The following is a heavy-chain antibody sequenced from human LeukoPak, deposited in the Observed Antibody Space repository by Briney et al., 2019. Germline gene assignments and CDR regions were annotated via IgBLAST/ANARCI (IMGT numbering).Heavy chain of an antibody. CDR3: ARGGDFDWWFNGVRAPRDI. CDR1: GGSISSSSYY. D-gene: IGHD3-9*01. CDR2: IFYSGST. V-gene: IGHV4-39*01. J-gene: IGHJ3*02. Sequence: PSETLSLTCSVSGGSISSSSYYWGWIRQPPGKGLEWIGSIFYSGSTCYNASLQSRVTMSVDTSKNQFSLKLTSVTAADTAVYYCARGGDFDWWFNGVRAPRDIWGQGTMVTVSS.